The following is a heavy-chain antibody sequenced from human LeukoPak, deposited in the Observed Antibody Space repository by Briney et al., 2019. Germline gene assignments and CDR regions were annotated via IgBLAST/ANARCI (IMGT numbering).Heavy chain of an antibody. Sequence: SETLPLTCTVSGGSISNSSYYWGWIRQPLGKGLEWIGSVYYSGSTYSNPSLKSRVTISIDTSKNQFSLNLSSVTAADTAVYYCARLKSGVGWFDPWGREPWSPSPQ. CDR1: GGSISNSSYY. V-gene: IGHV4-39*01. D-gene: IGHD1-26*01. CDR3: ARLKSGVGWFDP. J-gene: IGHJ5*02. CDR2: VYYSGST.